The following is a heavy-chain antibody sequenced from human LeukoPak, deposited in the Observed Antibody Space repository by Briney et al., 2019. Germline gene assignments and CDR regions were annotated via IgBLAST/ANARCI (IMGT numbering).Heavy chain of an antibody. CDR1: GGSFSGYY. Sequence: SETLSLTCAVYGGSFSGYYWSWIRQPPGKGLEWIGEINHSGSTNYNPSLKSRVTISVDTSKNQFSLKLSSVTAADTAVYYCARLLLAGATSTNWFDPWGQGTLVTVSS. CDR2: INHSGST. CDR3: ARLLLAGATSTNWFDP. D-gene: IGHD1-26*01. J-gene: IGHJ5*02. V-gene: IGHV4-34*01.